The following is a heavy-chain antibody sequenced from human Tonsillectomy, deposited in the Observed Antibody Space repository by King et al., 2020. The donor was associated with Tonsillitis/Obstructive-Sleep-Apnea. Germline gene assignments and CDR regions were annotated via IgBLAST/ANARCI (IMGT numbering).Heavy chain of an antibody. Sequence: VQLQESGPGLVKPSGTLSLTCAVSGGSISSSHWWSWVRQPPSKGLEWIGEIFHSGSTSYNPSLKRRVTISVDKSKNQFSLKLNSVTAADTAVYYCASRYCSRTSCYSGGYWGQGTLVTVSS. CDR2: IFHSGST. V-gene: IGHV4-4*02. J-gene: IGHJ4*02. D-gene: IGHD2-2*01. CDR3: ASRYCSRTSCYSGGY. CDR1: GGSISSSHW.